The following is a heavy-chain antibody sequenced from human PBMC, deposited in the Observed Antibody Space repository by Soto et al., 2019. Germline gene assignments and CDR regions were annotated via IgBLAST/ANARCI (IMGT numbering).Heavy chain of an antibody. Sequence: GGSLRLSCAASGFTFSNAWMNWVRQAPGKGLEWVGRIKSKTDGGTTDYAAPVKGRFTISRDDSKNTLYLQMNSLKTEDTAVYYCTTDRFYDYVWGSYRYLDYWGQGTLVTVSS. J-gene: IGHJ4*02. CDR1: GFTFSNAW. CDR3: TTDRFYDYVWGSYRYLDY. CDR2: IKSKTDGGTT. D-gene: IGHD3-16*02. V-gene: IGHV3-15*07.